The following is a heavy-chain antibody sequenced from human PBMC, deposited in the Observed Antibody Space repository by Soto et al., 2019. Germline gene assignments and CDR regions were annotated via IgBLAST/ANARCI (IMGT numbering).Heavy chain of an antibody. D-gene: IGHD3-9*01. Sequence: GGSLRLSCTASGFTFGDYAMSWFRQAPGKGLEWVGFIRSKAYGGTTEYAASVKGRFTISRDDSKSIAYLQMNSLKTEDTAVYYCTRGGSGYDILTGYYFRDSDAFDIWGQGTMVTVSS. J-gene: IGHJ3*02. CDR1: GFTFGDYA. V-gene: IGHV3-49*03. CDR2: IRSKAYGGTT. CDR3: TRGGSGYDILTGYYFRDSDAFDI.